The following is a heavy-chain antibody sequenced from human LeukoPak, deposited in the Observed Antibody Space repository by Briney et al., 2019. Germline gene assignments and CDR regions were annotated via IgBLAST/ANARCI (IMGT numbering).Heavy chain of an antibody. CDR3: AKSYYADRSYFDS. Sequence: SGGSLRLSCAASGFTFGSDAMSGVRQAPGKGLKWGSGISGSGDTTYYADSVKGRFTISRDNSKKTLYVQMNSLRAEDTAVYYCAKSYYADRSYFDSWGQGTLVTVSS. D-gene: IGHD3-22*01. J-gene: IGHJ4*02. CDR2: ISGSGDTT. CDR1: GFTFGSDA. V-gene: IGHV3-23*01.